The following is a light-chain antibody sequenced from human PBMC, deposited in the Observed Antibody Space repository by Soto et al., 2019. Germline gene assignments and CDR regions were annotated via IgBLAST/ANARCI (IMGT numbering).Light chain of an antibody. V-gene: IGLV2-23*01. J-gene: IGLJ7*01. CDR1: SSDVGSYNL. Sequence: QSALTQPASVSGSPGQSITISCTGTSSDVGSYNLVSWYQQYPGKAPKLMLYEGSKRPSGVSNRFSGSKSGNTASLTISGLQAEDEADYYCCSYAGSSTHAVFGGGTQLT. CDR3: CSYAGSSTHAV. CDR2: EGS.